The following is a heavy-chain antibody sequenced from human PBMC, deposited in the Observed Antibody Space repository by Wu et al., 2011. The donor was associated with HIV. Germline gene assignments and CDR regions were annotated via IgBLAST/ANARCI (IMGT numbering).Heavy chain of an antibody. D-gene: IGHD6-19*01. Sequence: QVQLVQSGAEVKKPGASVKVSCKASGYTFTSYDINWVRQATGQGLEWMGWMNPNSGNTGYAQKFQGRVTITRNTSISTAYMELSSLRSEDTAVYYCARLYSSGWYYWYFDLWAVAPWSLSPQ. J-gene: IGHJ2*01. CDR3: ARLYSSGWYYWYFDL. CDR2: MNPNSGNT. CDR1: GYTFTSYD. V-gene: IGHV1-8*03.